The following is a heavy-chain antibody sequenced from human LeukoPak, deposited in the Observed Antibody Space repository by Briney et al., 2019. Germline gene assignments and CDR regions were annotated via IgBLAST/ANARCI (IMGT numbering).Heavy chain of an antibody. D-gene: IGHD3-9*01. V-gene: IGHV4-59*08. CDR2: IYYSGSA. J-gene: IGHJ4*02. Sequence: PSETLSLTCTVSGVSISSYYWSWIRQPPGKGLEWIGYIYYSGSANYKPPLKSRVTISVDTSKNQFSLKLSSVTAADTAVYYCASGLRYFDLYYWGQGTLVTVSS. CDR3: ASGLRYFDLYY. CDR1: GVSISSYY.